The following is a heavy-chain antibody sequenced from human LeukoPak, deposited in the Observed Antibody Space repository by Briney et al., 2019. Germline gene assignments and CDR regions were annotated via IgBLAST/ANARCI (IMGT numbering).Heavy chain of an antibody. V-gene: IGHV3-23*01. CDR1: AFTFSTYA. Sequence: PGGSLRLSCAASAFTFSTYAMSWVRQAPGKGLEWVPSISGSGGSIYYADSVKGRFTISRDNSKNTLYLQMNSLRAEDTAVYSCAKYYSSGYYSSFDYWGQGTLVTVSS. J-gene: IGHJ4*02. CDR2: ISGSGGSI. CDR3: AKYYSSGYYSSFDY. D-gene: IGHD3-22*01.